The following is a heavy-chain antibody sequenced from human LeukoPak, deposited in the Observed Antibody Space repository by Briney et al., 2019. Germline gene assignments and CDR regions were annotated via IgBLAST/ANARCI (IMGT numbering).Heavy chain of an antibody. CDR2: ISSDGTST. CDR1: GFTFSSYW. J-gene: IGHJ4*02. CDR3: ARVHYGDYVDY. Sequence: GGSLRLSCAPSGFTFSSYWVHWVRRAPGKGLVWVSRISSDGTSTSYVDSVKGRFTISRDNAKNTLYLQMNSLRAEDTAVYYCARVHYGDYVDYWGQGTLVTVSS. D-gene: IGHD4-17*01. V-gene: IGHV3-74*01.